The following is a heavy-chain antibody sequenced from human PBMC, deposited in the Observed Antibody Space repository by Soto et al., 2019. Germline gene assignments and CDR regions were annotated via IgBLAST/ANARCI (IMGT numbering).Heavy chain of an antibody. CDR2: IDPSDSYS. J-gene: IGHJ5*02. CDR3: ARQDGWAVASRRTWFDP. CDR1: GYNLADYW. Sequence: GESLKISCQGSGYNLADYWVAWVRQMPGKGLEWVGKIDPSDSYSNYNPSFQGHVTISVDKSINTAYLQWSSLKASDTGIYYCARQDGWAVASRRTWFDPWGQGTLVTVSS. D-gene: IGHD3-16*01. V-gene: IGHV5-10-1*01.